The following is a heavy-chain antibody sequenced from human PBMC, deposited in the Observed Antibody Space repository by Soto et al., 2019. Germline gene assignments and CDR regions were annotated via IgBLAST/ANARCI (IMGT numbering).Heavy chain of an antibody. V-gene: IGHV3-30*14. CDR2: MTYDGATE. Sequence: QVRLVESGGGVVQPGTSLRLSCAASGFTFSDYVIHWVRQAAGKGLEWVASMTYDGATEYSADSVKGRFTMSRDNSKRALSLQMTSLRPDDTAVYYCARVRLSIAVNDALDVWGQGTTVTVSS. J-gene: IGHJ3*01. CDR1: GFTFSDYV. CDR3: ARVRLSIAVNDALDV. D-gene: IGHD3-3*02.